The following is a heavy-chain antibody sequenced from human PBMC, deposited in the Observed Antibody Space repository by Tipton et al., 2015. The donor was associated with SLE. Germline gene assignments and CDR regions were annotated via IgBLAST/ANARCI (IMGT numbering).Heavy chain of an antibody. D-gene: IGHD6-13*01. CDR2: INQSGST. Sequence: TLSLTCAVYGGSFSSHYWSWIRQPPGTGLEWIGEINQSGSTKYNPSLKSRVIISVDTSKNQFSLKLSSVTAADTAVYYCAGGDMAALDYWGQGTLVIVSS. CDR1: GGSFSSHY. J-gene: IGHJ4*02. CDR3: AGGDMAALDY. V-gene: IGHV4-34*01.